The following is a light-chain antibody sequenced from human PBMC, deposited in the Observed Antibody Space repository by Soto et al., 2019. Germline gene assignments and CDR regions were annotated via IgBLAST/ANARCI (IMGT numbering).Light chain of an antibody. CDR1: HSATSTY. CDR2: GAS. J-gene: IGKJ1*01. V-gene: IGKV3-20*01. Sequence: IVLTQSPGTLSLSPWERATLSCRASHSATSTYLAWYQQKPGQAPRLLIYGASSRATGIPDRFSGSGSGTDFTLTISRLEPEDFAVYYCQQYGSSSWTFGQGTKVDIK. CDR3: QQYGSSSWT.